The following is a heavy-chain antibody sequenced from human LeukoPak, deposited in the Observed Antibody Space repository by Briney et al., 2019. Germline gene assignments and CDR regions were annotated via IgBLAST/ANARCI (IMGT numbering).Heavy chain of an antibody. D-gene: IGHD4/OR15-4a*01. J-gene: IGHJ4*02. V-gene: IGHV3-53*01. CDR1: GFTFGNYA. Sequence: GGSLRLPCAASGFTFGNYAMSWVRQAPGKGLEWVSIFYRGDSRHYADSVKGRFTISRDNSKNTLYLQMNSLRAEDTAVYYCARRAGAYSHPYDYWGQGTLVTVSS. CDR2: FYRGDSR. CDR3: ARRAGAYSHPYDY.